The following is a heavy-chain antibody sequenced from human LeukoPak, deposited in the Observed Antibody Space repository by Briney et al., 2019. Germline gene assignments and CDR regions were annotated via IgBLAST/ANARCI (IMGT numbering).Heavy chain of an antibody. CDR1: GGSISSGANY. CDR3: ASSGTMTTLDY. D-gene: IGHD4-17*01. V-gene: IGHV4-31*03. J-gene: IGHJ4*02. Sequence: SETLSFTCTVSGGSISSGANYWSWIRQHPGKGLEYIGYIYHIGSTYYNPSLKSRVTISVDTSKNQFSLKLSSVTAADTAVYYCASSGTMTTLDYWGQGTLVTVSS. CDR2: IYHIGST.